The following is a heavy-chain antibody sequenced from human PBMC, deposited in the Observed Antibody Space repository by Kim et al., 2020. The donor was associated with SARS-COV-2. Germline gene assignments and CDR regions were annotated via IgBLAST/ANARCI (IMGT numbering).Heavy chain of an antibody. V-gene: IGHV1-69*13. J-gene: IGHJ5*02. D-gene: IGHD6-19*01. CDR1: GGTFSSYA. CDR3: ARDVVAVAGLNWFDP. Sequence: SVKVSCKASGGTFSSYAISWVRQAPGQGLEWMGGIIPIFGTANYAQKFQGRVTITADESTGTAYMELSSLRSEDTAVYYCARDVVAVAGLNWFDPWGQGTLVTVSS. CDR2: IIPIFGTA.